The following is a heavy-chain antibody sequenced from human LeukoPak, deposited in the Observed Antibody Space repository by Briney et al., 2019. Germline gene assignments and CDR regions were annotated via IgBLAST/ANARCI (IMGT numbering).Heavy chain of an antibody. CDR2: INGDGHDT. CDR3: ARNWWGIDH. CDR1: GFRFSDHL. D-gene: IGHD2-15*01. Sequence: GGSLRLSCAASGFRFSDHLMHWVRQTPNEGLVWVARINGDGHDTSYADSSGRFTISRDNTKNTLYLQMNSLRVEDAAVYFCARNWWGIDHWGPGTQVTVS. J-gene: IGHJ4*02. V-gene: IGHV3-74*01.